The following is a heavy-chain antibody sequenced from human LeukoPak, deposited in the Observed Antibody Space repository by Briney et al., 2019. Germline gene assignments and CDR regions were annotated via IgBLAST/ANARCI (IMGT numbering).Heavy chain of an antibody. V-gene: IGHV3-23*01. CDR1: GVIFSSYT. Sequence: GGSLRLSCAASGVIFSSYTMSWVRQAPGMGLEWFLAISGSGISTYYAVSVKGRFTISRYNSKNTLFLQMNSLRAEDTAIYYCAKDYYDSSGYYLDYWGQGTLVTVSS. CDR3: AKDYYDSSGYYLDY. J-gene: IGHJ4*02. D-gene: IGHD3-22*01. CDR2: ISGSGIST.